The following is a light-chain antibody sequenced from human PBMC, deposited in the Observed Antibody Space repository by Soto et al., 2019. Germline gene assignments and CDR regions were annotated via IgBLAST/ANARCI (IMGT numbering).Light chain of an antibody. CDR3: SSYTSSSTLV. Sequence: QSALTQPASVSGSPGQSITISCTGTSSDVGRYNYVSWYQQYPGKAPKLIIYDVTDRPSGISNRFSGSKSGNTASLTISGLQAEDEADYYCSSYTSSSTLVFGGGTQLTVL. CDR2: DVT. V-gene: IGLV2-14*01. J-gene: IGLJ2*01. CDR1: SSDVGRYNY.